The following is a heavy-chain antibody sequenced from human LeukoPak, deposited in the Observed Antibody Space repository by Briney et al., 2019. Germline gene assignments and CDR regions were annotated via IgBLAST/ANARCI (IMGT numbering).Heavy chain of an antibody. J-gene: IGHJ4*02. Sequence: SGGSLRLSCATSGFTFSMSAMHWVRLAPGKGLDWVAVISFDGGNKFYADSVKGRLSISRDNSKNTLYLQMNSPGLDDTAVYFCARGRAGIAAAGFDYWGQGTLVTVSS. CDR1: GFTFSMSA. CDR2: ISFDGGNK. D-gene: IGHD6-13*01. V-gene: IGHV3-30-3*01. CDR3: ARGRAGIAAAGFDY.